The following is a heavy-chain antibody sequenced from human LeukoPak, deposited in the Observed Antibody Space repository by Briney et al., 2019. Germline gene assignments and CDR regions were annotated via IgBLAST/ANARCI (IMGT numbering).Heavy chain of an antibody. CDR2: ISGSGGST. CDR3: AKDGGGYDILTGYSGY. J-gene: IGHJ4*02. Sequence: GGSLRLSCAASGFTFSSYAMSWVRQAPGKGLEWVSAISGSGGSTYYADSVKGRFTISRDNSKNTLYLQMNSLRAEDTAVYYCAKDGGGYDILTGYSGYWGQGTLVTVSS. V-gene: IGHV3-23*01. D-gene: IGHD3-9*01. CDR1: GFTFSSYA.